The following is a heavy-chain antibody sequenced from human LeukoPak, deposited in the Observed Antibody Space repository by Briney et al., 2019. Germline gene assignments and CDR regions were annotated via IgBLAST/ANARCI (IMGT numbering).Heavy chain of an antibody. J-gene: IGHJ5*02. D-gene: IGHD2-2*01. CDR3: ARASIVVVYPWFDP. V-gene: IGHV1-8*01. Sequence: ASVKVSCKASGYTFTSYDINWVRQATGQGLEWMGWMNPNSGNTGYAQKFQGRVTMTRNTSISTAYMELSSLRSEDTAVYYCARASIVVVYPWFDPWGQGTLVTVSS. CDR2: MNPNSGNT. CDR1: GYTFTSYD.